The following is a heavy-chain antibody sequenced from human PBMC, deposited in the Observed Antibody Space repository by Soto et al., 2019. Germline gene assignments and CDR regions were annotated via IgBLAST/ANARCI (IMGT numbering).Heavy chain of an antibody. CDR2: INAGNGNT. CDR3: ARVFYRRGWYTY. Sequence: GASVNVSCKASGYTFTSYAMHWVRQAPGQRLEWMGWINAGNGNTKYSQKFQGRVTITRDTSASTAYMELSSLRSEDTAVYYCARVFYRRGWYTYWGQGTLVPVSS. V-gene: IGHV1-3*01. CDR1: GYTFTSYA. D-gene: IGHD6-19*01. J-gene: IGHJ1*01.